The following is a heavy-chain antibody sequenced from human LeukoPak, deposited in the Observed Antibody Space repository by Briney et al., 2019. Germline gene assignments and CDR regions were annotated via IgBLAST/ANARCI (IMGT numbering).Heavy chain of an antibody. D-gene: IGHD3-3*01. V-gene: IGHV1-18*04. CDR2: ISGYDGGT. Sequence: ASVKVSCKASGYTFTGYYMHWVRQAPGQGLEWMGWISGYDGGTNYAQKLQGRVTMTTDTSTSTTYMELRGLRSDDTAVYYCARVYYDFWSGYSNYDFWGQGTLVTVSS. CDR3: ARVYYDFWSGYSNYDF. CDR1: GYTFTGYY. J-gene: IGHJ4*02.